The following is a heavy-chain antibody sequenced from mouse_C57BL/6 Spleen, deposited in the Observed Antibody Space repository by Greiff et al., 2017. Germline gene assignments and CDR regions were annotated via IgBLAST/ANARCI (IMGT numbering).Heavy chain of an antibody. V-gene: IGHV8-12*01. Sequence: QVQLKESGPGLLQSSQSLSLTCSFSGFSLSTSGMGVSWIRQPSGKGLEWLAHIYWDDDKRYNPSLKSRRTISKDTTRNQLFLKITSVDTADTATYYCARSLTAQSTRDWFAYWGQGTLVTFSA. CDR1: GFSLSTSGMG. D-gene: IGHD3-2*02. CDR3: ARSLTAQSTRDWFAY. J-gene: IGHJ3*01. CDR2: IYWDDDK.